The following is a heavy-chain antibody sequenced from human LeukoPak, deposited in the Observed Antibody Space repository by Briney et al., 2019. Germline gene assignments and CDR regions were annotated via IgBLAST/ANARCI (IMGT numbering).Heavy chain of an antibody. D-gene: IGHD2-21*01. CDR2: ISGSGRGGRT. CDR1: GFTFSSYA. CDR3: ARNLGRIPPGIFDY. Sequence: GGSLRLSCAASGFTFSSYAMSWVRQAPGKGLEWVSNISGSGRGGRTYYADSVKGRFTISRDNSKNTLYLQMNSLRAEDTAVYYCARNLGRIPPGIFDYWGQGTLVTVSS. J-gene: IGHJ4*02. V-gene: IGHV3-23*01.